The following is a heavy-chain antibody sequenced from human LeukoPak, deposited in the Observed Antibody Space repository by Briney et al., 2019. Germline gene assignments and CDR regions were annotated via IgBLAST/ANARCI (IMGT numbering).Heavy chain of an antibody. Sequence: GGSLRLSCAASGFTFSTYSMNWVRQAPGKGLEWVSSISSSRNYIYYADSVKGRFTISGDNSKHTLYLQMNSLRAEDTAVYYCAKDRDYGSGSYNNYYYMDVWGKGITVTVSS. V-gene: IGHV3-21*04. CDR1: GFTFSTYS. CDR3: AKDRDYGSGSYNNYYYMDV. CDR2: ISSSRNYI. D-gene: IGHD3-10*01. J-gene: IGHJ6*03.